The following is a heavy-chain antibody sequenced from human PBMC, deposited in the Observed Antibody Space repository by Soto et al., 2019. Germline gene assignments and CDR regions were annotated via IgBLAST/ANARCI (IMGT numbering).Heavy chain of an antibody. CDR3: AAGFPPDY. D-gene: IGHD3-10*01. V-gene: IGHV3-7*01. CDR2: INGDGSEK. Sequence: EVQVVESGGGLVQPGGSLKLSCAASGFTFSAFWMNWVRQAPGKGLEWVANINGDGSEKYYVDSVKGRFTISRDSAKSTLYLEMNSLRAEDTALYYCAAGFPPDYWGQGTLVTVSS. J-gene: IGHJ4*02. CDR1: GFTFSAFW.